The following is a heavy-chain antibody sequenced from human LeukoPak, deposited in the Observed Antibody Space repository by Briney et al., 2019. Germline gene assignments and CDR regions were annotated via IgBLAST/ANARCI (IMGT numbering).Heavy chain of an antibody. CDR2: IYTSGST. CDR1: GGSISSYY. V-gene: IGHV4-4*07. J-gene: IGHJ5*02. D-gene: IGHD5-12*01. CDR3: ARDGVVATITGGNWFDP. Sequence: PSETLSLTCTVSGGSISSYYWSWIRQPAGKGLEWIGRIYTSGSTNYNPSLKSRVTMSVDTSKNQFSLKLSSVTAADTAVYYCARDGVVATITGGNWFDPWGQGTLVTASS.